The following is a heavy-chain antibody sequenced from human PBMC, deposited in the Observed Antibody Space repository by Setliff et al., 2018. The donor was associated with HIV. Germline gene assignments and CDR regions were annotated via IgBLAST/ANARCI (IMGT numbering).Heavy chain of an antibody. CDR1: GGSLSSSSYY. D-gene: IGHD2-2*01. CDR2: VFYSGST. J-gene: IGHJ4*02. CDR3: ARKGYCSSSGGPTPFDF. V-gene: IGHV4-39*07. Sequence: PSETLSLTCTVSGGSLSSSSYYWDWIRQPPGKGLEWIGSVFYSGSTYYKPPLKSRVTISVGTSKNQFSLKLSSVTAADTAVYYCARKGYCSSSGGPTPFDFWGQGTLVTVSS.